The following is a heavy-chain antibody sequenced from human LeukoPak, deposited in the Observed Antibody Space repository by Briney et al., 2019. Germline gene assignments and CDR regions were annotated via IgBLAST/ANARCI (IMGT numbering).Heavy chain of an antibody. V-gene: IGHV3-7*01. Sequence: GGSQRLSCVASGFTFSSFWMSWVRQAPGKGLEFVANIDQDGSVRNYVDSVKGRFIISRDNAKNSLYLQMDSLRAEDTAVYFCARDPGSSSFDYWGLGTPVTVSS. CDR2: IDQDGSVR. D-gene: IGHD6-13*01. J-gene: IGHJ4*02. CDR1: GFTFSSFW. CDR3: ARDPGSSSFDY.